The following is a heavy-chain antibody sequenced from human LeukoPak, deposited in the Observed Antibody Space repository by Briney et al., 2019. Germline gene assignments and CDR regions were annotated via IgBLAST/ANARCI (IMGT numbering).Heavy chain of an antibody. J-gene: IGHJ4*02. V-gene: IGHV3-23*01. D-gene: IGHD6-19*01. Sequence: GGSLRLSCAASGFTFSTYWMHWVRQAPGKGLEWVSTISSSVVTTYYIDSVKARFTISRDNSKNTVYLQMNSLRVEDTAVYYCARGYGSGWAFIDYWGQGTLVTVSS. CDR1: GFTFSTYW. CDR2: ISSSVVTT. CDR3: ARGYGSGWAFIDY.